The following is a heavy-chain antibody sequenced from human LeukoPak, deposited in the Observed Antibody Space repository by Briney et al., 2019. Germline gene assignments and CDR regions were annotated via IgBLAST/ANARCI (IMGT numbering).Heavy chain of an antibody. V-gene: IGHV3-48*01. CDR3: AKMSRGATYYFDY. CDR1: GFTFSSYS. Sequence: GGSLRLSCAASGFTFSSYSMNWVRQAPGRGLEWVSYISSSSSTIYYADSVKGRFTISRDYAKNSLYLQMNSLRAEDTAVYYCAKMSRGATYYFDYWGQGTLVTVSS. D-gene: IGHD6-25*01. J-gene: IGHJ4*02. CDR2: ISSSSSTI.